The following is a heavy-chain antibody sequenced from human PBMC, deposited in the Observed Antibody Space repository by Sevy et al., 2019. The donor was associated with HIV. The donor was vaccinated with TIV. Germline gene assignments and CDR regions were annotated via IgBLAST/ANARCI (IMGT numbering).Heavy chain of an antibody. Sequence: GGSLRLSCAASGFTFSSYAMHWVHQAPGKGLEWVAVISYDGSNKYYADSVKGRFTISRDNSKNTLYLQMNSLRAEDTAVYYCARDPFCSGGSCAGGSWFDPWGQGTLVTVSS. J-gene: IGHJ5*02. D-gene: IGHD2-15*01. CDR3: ARDPFCSGGSCAGGSWFDP. V-gene: IGHV3-30-3*01. CDR1: GFTFSSYA. CDR2: ISYDGSNK.